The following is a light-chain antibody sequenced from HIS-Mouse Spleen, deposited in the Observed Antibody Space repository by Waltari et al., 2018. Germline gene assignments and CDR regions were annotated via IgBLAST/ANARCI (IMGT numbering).Light chain of an antibody. CDR2: KAS. J-gene: IGKJ1*01. V-gene: IGKV1-5*03. Sequence: DIQMTQSPSTLSASVGDRVTITCRASQSISSWLAWYQQKPGKAPKLLIYKASSLESGVQSRFSGSGSGTELTLTISSLQPDDFATYYCQQYNSYWTFGQGTKVEIK. CDR1: QSISSW. CDR3: QQYNSYWT.